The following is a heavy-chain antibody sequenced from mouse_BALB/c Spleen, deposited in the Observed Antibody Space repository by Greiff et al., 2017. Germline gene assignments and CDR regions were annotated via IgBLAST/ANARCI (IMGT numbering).Heavy chain of an antibody. J-gene: IGHJ2*01. D-gene: IGHD4-1*02. Sequence: EVQLQQSGAELVRPGALVKLSCKASGFNIKDYYMHWVKQRPEQGLEWIGWIDPENGNTIYDPKFQGKASITADTSSNTAYLQLSSLTSEDTAVYYCASTGTDYFDYWGQGTTLTVSS. CDR2: IDPENGNT. CDR3: ASTGTDYFDY. V-gene: IGHV14-1*02. CDR1: GFNIKDYY.